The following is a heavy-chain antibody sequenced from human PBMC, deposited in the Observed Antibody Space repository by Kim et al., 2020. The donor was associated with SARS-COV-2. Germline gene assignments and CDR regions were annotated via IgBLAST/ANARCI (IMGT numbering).Heavy chain of an antibody. J-gene: IGHJ3*02. Sequence: SETLSLTCAVSGGSISSGGYSWSWIRQPPGKGLEWIGYIYHSGSTYYNPSLKSRVTISVDRSKNQFSLKLSSVTAADTAVYYCARGHEVVPAAPRDAFDIWGQGTMVTVSS. V-gene: IGHV4-30-2*01. D-gene: IGHD2-2*01. CDR2: IYHSGST. CDR1: GGSISSGGYS. CDR3: ARGHEVVPAAPRDAFDI.